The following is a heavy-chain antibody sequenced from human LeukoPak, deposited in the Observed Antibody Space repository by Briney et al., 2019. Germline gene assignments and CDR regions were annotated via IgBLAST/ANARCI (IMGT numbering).Heavy chain of an antibody. Sequence: GGSLRLTCAASGFRFSSYWMHWVRQAPGTGLVWVSRINSDGSTTSYADSVKGRFTISRDNANNTVYLQMTSLRAEDTAVYYCARASHYTIPFDSWGQGTLVTVSS. CDR1: GFRFSSYW. J-gene: IGHJ5*01. D-gene: IGHD2-2*02. V-gene: IGHV3-74*01. CDR2: INSDGSTT. CDR3: ARASHYTIPFDS.